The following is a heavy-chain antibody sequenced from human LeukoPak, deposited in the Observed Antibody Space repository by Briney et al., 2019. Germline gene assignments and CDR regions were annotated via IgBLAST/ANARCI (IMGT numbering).Heavy chain of an antibody. Sequence: GGSLGLSCAASGFTFSSYGMHWVRQAPGKGLEWVAVISYDGSNKYYADSVKGRFTISRDNSKNTLYLQMNSLGAEDTAVYYCAKDYYGSGSYLDYWGQGTLVTVSS. D-gene: IGHD3-10*01. CDR3: AKDYYGSGSYLDY. CDR1: GFTFSSYG. J-gene: IGHJ4*02. CDR2: ISYDGSNK. V-gene: IGHV3-30*18.